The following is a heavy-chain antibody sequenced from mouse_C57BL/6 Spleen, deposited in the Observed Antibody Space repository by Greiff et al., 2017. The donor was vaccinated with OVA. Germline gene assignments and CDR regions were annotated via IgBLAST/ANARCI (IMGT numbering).Heavy chain of an antibody. CDR3: AKNQDGNYDWYFDV. Sequence: VQLQQSGPGLVQPSQSLSITCTVSGFSLTSYGVHWVRQSPGKGLEWLGVIWRGGSTDYNAAFMSRLSITKDNSKSQVFFKMNSLQADDTAIYYCAKNQDGNYDWYFDVWGTGTTVTVSS. CDR1: GFSLTSYG. CDR2: IWRGGST. J-gene: IGHJ1*03. V-gene: IGHV2-5*01. D-gene: IGHD2-1*01.